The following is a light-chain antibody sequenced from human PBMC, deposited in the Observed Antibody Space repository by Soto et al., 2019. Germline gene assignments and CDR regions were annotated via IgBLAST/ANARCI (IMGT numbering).Light chain of an antibody. CDR2: GAS. Sequence: EIVLTQFPGTLSLSPGERATLSCRASQSVGSNYLAWYQQRPGQPPNLLIFGASHRAPDIPDRFSGSGSGTDLTLTISRLEPEDCAVYYCQQYGSSIQTFGQGTKVDIK. V-gene: IGKV3-20*01. CDR1: QSVGSNY. J-gene: IGKJ1*01. CDR3: QQYGSSIQT.